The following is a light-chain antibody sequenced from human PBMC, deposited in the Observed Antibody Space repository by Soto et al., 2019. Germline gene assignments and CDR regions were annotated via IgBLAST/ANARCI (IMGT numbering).Light chain of an antibody. CDR2: KID. CDR3: AAWDESLNGRV. J-gene: IGLJ3*02. CDR1: SSNIGTRF. V-gene: IGLV1-47*01. Sequence: QSVLTQPPSASGTPGQRVTISCSGSSSNIGTRFVYWYQQLPGAAPKLLIYKIDQRPSGVPDRFSGSKSGSSASLAISGLRYEDEADYYCAAWDESLNGRVFGGGTKLTVL.